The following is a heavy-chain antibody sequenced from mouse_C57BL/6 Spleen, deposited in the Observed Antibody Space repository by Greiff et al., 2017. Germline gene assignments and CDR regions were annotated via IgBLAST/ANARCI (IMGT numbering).Heavy chain of an antibody. D-gene: IGHD4-1*01. CDR2: INYDGSST. J-gene: IGHJ2*01. CDR3: ARERLTGGDYFDY. Sequence: EVKLMESEGGLVQPGSSMKLSCTASGFTFSDYYMAWVRQVPEKGLEWVANINYDGSSTYYLDSLKSRFIISRDNAKNILYLQMSSLKSEDTAPYYCARERLTGGDYFDYWGQGTTLTVSS. V-gene: IGHV5-16*01. CDR1: GFTFSDYY.